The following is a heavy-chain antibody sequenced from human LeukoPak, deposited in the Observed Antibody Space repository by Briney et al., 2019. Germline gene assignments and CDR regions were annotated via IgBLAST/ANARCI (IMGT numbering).Heavy chain of an antibody. CDR2: FYNSGNT. J-gene: IGHJ5*02. V-gene: IGHV4-59*01. CDR1: GASISSYY. D-gene: IGHD4-17*01. Sequence: SETLSLTCTVSGASISSYYWSWIRQPPGKGLEWIGCFYNSGNTNYNPSLKSRVTISVDTSKNQLSLKLNSVTAADTALYYCARDYDYGRFDPWGQGTLVTVSS. CDR3: ARDYDYGRFDP.